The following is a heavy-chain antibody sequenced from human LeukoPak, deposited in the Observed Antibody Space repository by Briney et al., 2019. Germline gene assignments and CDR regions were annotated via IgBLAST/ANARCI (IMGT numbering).Heavy chain of an antibody. J-gene: IGHJ4*02. CDR1: GFTVSSNY. D-gene: IGHD1-26*01. Sequence: GGSLRPSCAASGFTVSSNYMSWVRQAPGKGLEWVSVIYSGGSTYYADSVKGRFTISRDNSKNTLYLQMNSLRAEDTAVYYCARVSGSYYFDYWGQGTLSPSPQ. CDR3: ARVSGSYYFDY. V-gene: IGHV3-53*01. CDR2: IYSGGST.